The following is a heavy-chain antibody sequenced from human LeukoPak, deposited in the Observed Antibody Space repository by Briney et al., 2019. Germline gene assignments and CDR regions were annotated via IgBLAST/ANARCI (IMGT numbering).Heavy chain of an antibody. D-gene: IGHD3-10*01. CDR1: GGSISRGGYY. Sequence: SETLSLTCPVSGGSISRGGYYWRWNRQHQGTGLERIAYIYYSGSTYYNPSLKSRVTISVDTSKNQFSLKLSSVTAADTAVYYCARSYGSGSSYGMDVWGKGTTVTVSS. V-gene: IGHV4-31*03. J-gene: IGHJ6*04. CDR3: ARSYGSGSSYGMDV. CDR2: IYYSGST.